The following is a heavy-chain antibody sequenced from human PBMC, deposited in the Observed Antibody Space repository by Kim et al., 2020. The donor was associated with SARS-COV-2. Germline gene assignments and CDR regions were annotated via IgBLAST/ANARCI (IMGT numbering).Heavy chain of an antibody. CDR2: IIPIFGTA. CDR3: ARGMDDYGDYGDNYFDY. CDR1: GGTFSSYA. D-gene: IGHD4-17*01. V-gene: IGHV1-69*13. Sequence: SVKVSCKASGGTFSSYAISWVRQAPGQGLEWMGGIIPIFGTANYAQKFQGRVTITADESTSTAYMELSSLRSEDTAVYYCARGMDDYGDYGDNYFDYWGQGTLVTVSS. J-gene: IGHJ4*02.